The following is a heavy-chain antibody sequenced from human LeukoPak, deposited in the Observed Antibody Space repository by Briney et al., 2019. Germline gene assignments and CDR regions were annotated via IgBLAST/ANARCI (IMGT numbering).Heavy chain of an antibody. CDR1: GGSISSYF. J-gene: IGHJ4*02. V-gene: IGHV4-59*01. CDR3: ARAPRWSGSTSFFDY. D-gene: IGHD3-10*02. Sequence: SETLSLTCTLSGGSISSYFWSWIRQPPGKKLEWVGYIYYTGSTNYNPSLKSRVTISVDTSKNQFSLKLSPMTAADTAVYYCARAPRWSGSTSFFDYWGQGTLVTVSS. CDR2: IYYTGST.